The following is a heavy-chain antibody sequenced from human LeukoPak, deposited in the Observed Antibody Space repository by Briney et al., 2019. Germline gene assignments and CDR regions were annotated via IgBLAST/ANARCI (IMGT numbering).Heavy chain of an antibody. V-gene: IGHV3-48*03. CDR2: TSSSGSTI. D-gene: IGHD2-2*01. CDR1: GFTFSSYE. CDR3: ARGQLQYYYYYYMDV. J-gene: IGHJ6*03. Sequence: PGGSLRLSCAASGFTFSSYEMNWVRQAPGKGLEWVSYTSSSGSTIYYADSVKGRFTISRDNAKNSLYLQMNSLRAEDTAVYYCARGQLQYYYYYYMDVWGKGTTVTISS.